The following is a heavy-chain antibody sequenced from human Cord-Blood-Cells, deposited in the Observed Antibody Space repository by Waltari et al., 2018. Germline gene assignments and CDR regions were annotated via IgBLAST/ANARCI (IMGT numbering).Heavy chain of an antibody. D-gene: IGHD2-15*01. CDR2: IIPIFGTA. CDR1: GGTFSSYA. V-gene: IGHV1-69*01. J-gene: IGHJ4*02. Sequence: QVQLVQSGAEVKKPGSSVKVSCKASGGTFSSYAISWVRQAPGQGLEWRGGIIPIFGTANYAQKFQGRVTSTADESTSTAYMELSSLRSEDTAVYYCARVGYCSGGSCYSGARDYWGQGTLVTVSS. CDR3: ARVGYCSGGSCYSGARDY.